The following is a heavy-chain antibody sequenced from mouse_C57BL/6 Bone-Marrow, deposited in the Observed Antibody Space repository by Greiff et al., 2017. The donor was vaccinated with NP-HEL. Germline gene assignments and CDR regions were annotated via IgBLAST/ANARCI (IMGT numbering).Heavy chain of an antibody. Sequence: VQLQQSGAELVKPGASVKISCKASGYAFSSYWMNWVKQRPGKGLEWIGQIYPGDGDTNYNGKFKGKATLTADKSSSTAYMQLSSLTSEDSAVYFCARGYDGYYVGYFDYWGQGTTLTVSS. CDR1: GYAFSSYW. V-gene: IGHV1-80*01. D-gene: IGHD2-3*01. CDR2: IYPGDGDT. CDR3: ARGYDGYYVGYFDY. J-gene: IGHJ2*01.